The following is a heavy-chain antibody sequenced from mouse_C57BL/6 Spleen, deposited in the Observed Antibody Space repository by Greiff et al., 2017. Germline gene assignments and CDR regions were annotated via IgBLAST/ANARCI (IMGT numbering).Heavy chain of an antibody. CDR1: GFSLTSYG. V-gene: IGHV2-2*01. CDR2: IWSGGST. Sequence: QVQLQQSGPGLVQPSQSLSITCTVSGFSLTSYGVHWVRQSPGKGLEWLGVIWSGGSTDYNAAFISRLSISKDNSKSQVFFKMNSLQAYDTAIYYCARKRDEDWYFDVWGTGTTVTVSS. J-gene: IGHJ1*03. CDR3: ARKRDEDWYFDV.